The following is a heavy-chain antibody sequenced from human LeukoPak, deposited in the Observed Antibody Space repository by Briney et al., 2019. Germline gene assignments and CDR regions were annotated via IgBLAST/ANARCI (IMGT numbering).Heavy chain of an antibody. CDR2: INHSGSA. J-gene: IGHJ2*01. CDR1: GGSFSGYY. Sequence: SETLSLTCAVYGGSFSGYYWTWIRQPPGKGLEWIGDINHSGSANYNPSLKSRLTMSVDTSKNQFSLKLNSVTAADTAVYYCARLSSTWYQDWYFDLWGRGTLVTVSS. D-gene: IGHD6-13*01. V-gene: IGHV4-34*01. CDR3: ARLSSTWYQDWYFDL.